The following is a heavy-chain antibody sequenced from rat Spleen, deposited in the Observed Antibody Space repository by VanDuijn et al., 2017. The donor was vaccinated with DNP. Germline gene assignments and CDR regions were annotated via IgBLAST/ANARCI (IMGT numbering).Heavy chain of an antibody. V-gene: IGHV4-2*01. CDR3: TKGPNYGGDSDFFDY. J-gene: IGHJ2*01. Sequence: EVKLVESGGGLVQPGRSLKLSCAASGFNFKDYWMGWVRQAPGKGLEWIGEINKDSRIIKYTPSLKDKFTISRDNAQNTLYLQMSKLGSEDTAIYYCTKGPNYGGDSDFFDYWGQGVMVTVSS. D-gene: IGHD1-11*01. CDR2: INKDSRII. CDR1: GFNFKDYW.